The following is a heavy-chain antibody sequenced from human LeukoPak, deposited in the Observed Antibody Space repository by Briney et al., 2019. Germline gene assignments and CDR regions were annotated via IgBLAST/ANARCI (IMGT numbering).Heavy chain of an antibody. V-gene: IGHV5-51*01. CDR3: ARRSITMVRGVISDDAFDI. D-gene: IGHD3-10*01. Sequence: GESLKISCKGSGYSFTSDWIGWVRQMPGKGLEWMGIIYPGDSDTRYSPSFQGQVTISADKSISTAYLQWSSLEASDTAMYYCARRSITMVRGVISDDAFDIWGQGTMVTVSS. CDR1: GYSFTSDW. J-gene: IGHJ3*02. CDR2: IYPGDSDT.